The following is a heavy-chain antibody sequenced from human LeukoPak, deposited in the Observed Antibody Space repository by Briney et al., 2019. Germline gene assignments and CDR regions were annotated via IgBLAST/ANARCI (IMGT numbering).Heavy chain of an antibody. CDR2: IYHSGST. Sequence: PETLSLTCTASGYSISSGYYWGWIRQPPGKGLEWIGSIYHSGSTYYNPSLKSRVTISVDTSKNQFSLKLSSVTAADTAVYYCAAIKNLWFGELFESSDYWGQGTLVTVSS. CDR3: AAIKNLWFGELFESSDY. J-gene: IGHJ4*02. V-gene: IGHV4-38-2*02. D-gene: IGHD3-10*01. CDR1: GYSISSGYY.